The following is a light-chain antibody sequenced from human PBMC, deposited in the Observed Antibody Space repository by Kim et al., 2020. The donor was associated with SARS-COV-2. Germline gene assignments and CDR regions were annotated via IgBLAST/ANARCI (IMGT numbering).Light chain of an antibody. J-gene: IGLJ3*02. CDR1: SGSIASNY. Sequence: KTVTISGTGSSGSIASNYVQWYQPRPGSAPTTVIYEDNQRPSGVPDRFSGSIDSSSNSASLTISGLKTEDEADYYCQSYDSSNSWVFGGGTQLTVL. CDR3: QSYDSSNSWV. CDR2: EDN. V-gene: IGLV6-57*02.